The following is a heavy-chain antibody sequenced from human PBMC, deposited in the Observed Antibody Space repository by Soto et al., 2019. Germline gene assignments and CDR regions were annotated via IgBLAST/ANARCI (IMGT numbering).Heavy chain of an antibody. J-gene: IGHJ5*02. CDR2: ISWNSGSI. CDR1: GFTFDDYA. V-gene: IGHV3-9*01. CDR3: AKRPEGGGDP. Sequence: EVQLVESGGGLVQPGRSLRLSCAASGFTFDDYAMHWVRQAPGKGLEWVSGISWNSGSIGYADSVKGRFTISRDNSKNTLYLQMNSLRAEDTAVYYCAKRPEGGGDPWGQGTLVTVSS.